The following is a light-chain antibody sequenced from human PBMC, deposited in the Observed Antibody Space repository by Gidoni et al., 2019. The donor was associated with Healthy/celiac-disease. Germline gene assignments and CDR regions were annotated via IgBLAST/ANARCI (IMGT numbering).Light chain of an antibody. CDR3: QAWDSSTLVV. CDR1: KLGDKY. V-gene: IGLV3-1*01. J-gene: IGLJ2*01. CDR2: QDS. Sequence: SYELTQPPSVSVFPGQTASITCSGDKLGDKYACWYQQKPGQSRVLGIYQDSKPPSGTPGRFSGSNSGNTATLTISGTQAMDEADYYCQAWDSSTLVVFGGGTKLTVL.